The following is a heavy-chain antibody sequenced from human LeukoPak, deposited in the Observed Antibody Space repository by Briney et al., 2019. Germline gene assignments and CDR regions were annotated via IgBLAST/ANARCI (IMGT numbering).Heavy chain of an antibody. D-gene: IGHD2-21*02. CDR2: ISSSGSFI. V-gene: IGHV3-11*04. CDR3: ARARRPGNDCGFFFDY. J-gene: IGHJ4*02. CDR1: EFTFSDYY. Sequence: GGSLRLSCAASEFTFSDYYMSWIRQAPGKGLEWLSYISSSGSFIYYADSVKGRFTISRDNAKNSLYLQMNSLRAEDTAVYYCARARRPGNDCGFFFDYWGQGTLVTVSS.